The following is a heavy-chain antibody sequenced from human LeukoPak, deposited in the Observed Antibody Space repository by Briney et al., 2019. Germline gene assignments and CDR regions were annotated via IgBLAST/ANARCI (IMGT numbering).Heavy chain of an antibody. CDR3: ARDRVAVAGTSGYYYYGMDV. Sequence: GGSLRLSCAASGFTFSSYGMHWVRWAPGKGLEWVAVISYDGSNKYYADSVKGRFTISRDNSKNTLYLQMNSLRAEDTAVYYCARDRVAVAGTSGYYYYGMDVWGQGTTVTVSS. CDR2: ISYDGSNK. CDR1: GFTFSSYG. D-gene: IGHD6-19*01. V-gene: IGHV3-30*03. J-gene: IGHJ6*02.